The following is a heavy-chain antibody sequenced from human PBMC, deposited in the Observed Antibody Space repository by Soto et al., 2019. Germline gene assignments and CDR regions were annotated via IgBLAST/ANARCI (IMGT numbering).Heavy chain of an antibody. CDR2: IYWDDDK. CDR1: GFSLTTSGVC. D-gene: IGHD4-17*01. CDR3: AHRTTTLTWWFDP. Sequence: QITLKESGPTLVKPTQTLTLTCTFSGFSLTTSGVCVGWICQPTGKALAWLALIYWDDDKRYSPSLNSRLTITKDTSKTHVVLTMTNMDPAGTATYFCAHRTTTLTWWFDPCGQVTLVTVSS. J-gene: IGHJ5*02. V-gene: IGHV2-5*02.